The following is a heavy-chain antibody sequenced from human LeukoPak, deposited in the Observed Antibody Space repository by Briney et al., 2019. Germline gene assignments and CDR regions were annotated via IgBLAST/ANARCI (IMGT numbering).Heavy chain of an antibody. CDR2: FYHSGST. CDR1: GYSISSGYY. Sequence: SETLSLTCTVSGYSISSGYYWVWIRQPPGKGLEWIGSFYHSGSTYYNPSLKSRVTISLDTSKNQFSLKLSSVTAADTAVYYCARVRRVGATPFDYWGQGTLVTVSS. D-gene: IGHD1-26*01. CDR3: ARVRRVGATPFDY. J-gene: IGHJ4*02. V-gene: IGHV4-38-2*02.